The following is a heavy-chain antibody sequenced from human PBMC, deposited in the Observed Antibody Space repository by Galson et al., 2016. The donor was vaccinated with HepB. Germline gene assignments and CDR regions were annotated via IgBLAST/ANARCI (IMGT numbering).Heavy chain of an antibody. CDR2: ISSSSLYI. Sequence: SLRLSCAASGFNFSTFTVNWVRQVPGKGLEWVSSISSSSLYIYYADLLRGRFTVSRDNSKNSLFLQMNSLGAEDTAIYYCARWSRGTGSSLDFWGQGTLVTVSS. CDR3: ARWSRGTGSSLDF. J-gene: IGHJ4*02. V-gene: IGHV3-21*06. D-gene: IGHD3-10*01. CDR1: GFNFSTFT.